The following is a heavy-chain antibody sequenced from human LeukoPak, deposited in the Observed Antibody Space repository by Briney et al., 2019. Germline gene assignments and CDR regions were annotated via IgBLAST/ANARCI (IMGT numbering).Heavy chain of an antibody. V-gene: IGHV3-48*04. D-gene: IGHD3-22*01. CDR1: GFTFSDYS. CDR2: ISSTSTTI. Sequence: PGGSLRLSCAASGFTFSDYSMEWVRQAPGKGLEWISCISSTSTTIYYADSVRGRFTTSRDNAKNSLYLQMNSLRAEDTAVYYCARGCGLHLSPAPSYYDSRCRYFDAWGQGTLVTVSS. J-gene: IGHJ4*02. CDR3: ARGCGLHLSPAPSYYDSRCRYFDA.